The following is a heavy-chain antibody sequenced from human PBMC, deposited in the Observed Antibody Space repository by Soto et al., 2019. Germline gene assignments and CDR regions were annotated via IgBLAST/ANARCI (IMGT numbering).Heavy chain of an antibody. CDR2: IYSGGST. D-gene: IGHD3-16*01. J-gene: IGHJ3*02. CDR1: GFTVSSNY. V-gene: IGHV3-66*01. Sequence: GGSLRLSCAASGFTVSSNYMSWVRQAPGKGLEWVSVIYSGGSTYYADSVKGRFTISRDNSKNTLYLQMNSLRAEDTAVYYCARAKLKLANAFDIWGQGTMVTVSS. CDR3: ARAKLKLANAFDI.